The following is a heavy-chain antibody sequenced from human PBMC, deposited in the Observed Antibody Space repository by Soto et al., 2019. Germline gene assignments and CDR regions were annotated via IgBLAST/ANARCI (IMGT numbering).Heavy chain of an antibody. CDR2: ITWNSRVL. V-gene: IGHV3-9*01. J-gene: IGHJ4*02. Sequence: DVQLVESGGRLVQPGRSLRLSCVGTGLNFDDFAMHWVRQAPGKGLEWVSGITWNSRVLAYADSVKGRFTISRDNARNSRYLQMDSLRDEDTALYYCAKGRYDFWSPYYFDSWGQGTLVTVSS. D-gene: IGHD3-3*01. CDR3: AKGRYDFWSPYYFDS. CDR1: GLNFDDFA.